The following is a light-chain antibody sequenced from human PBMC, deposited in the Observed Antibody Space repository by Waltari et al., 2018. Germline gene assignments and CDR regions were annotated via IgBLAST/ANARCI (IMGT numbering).Light chain of an antibody. CDR1: QAIRTW. CDR3: QQTSNFPPK. CDR2: FAS. Sequence: DIQMTQSPSSVSASVGDGVTITCRASQAIRTWVACYQQKPGKGPQLQIKFASNLQSGIPARFSGSGYGTDFTLTSNSLQPEDSATYCCQQTSNFPPKFGGGTKVEIK. V-gene: IGKV1-12*01. J-gene: IGKJ4*02.